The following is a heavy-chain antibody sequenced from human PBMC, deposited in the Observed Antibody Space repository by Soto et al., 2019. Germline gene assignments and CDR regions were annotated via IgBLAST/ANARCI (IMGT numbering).Heavy chain of an antibody. CDR3: ARGEPGTYFDY. D-gene: IGHD3-16*01. V-gene: IGHV3-23*01. CDR1: GCPFSSYA. Sequence: GGSLRLSCAASGCPFSSYAMNLVRPAPGKGLEWLSVISGSGGSTYYADSVKGRFTISRDNSKNTLYLQMNSLRAEDSAVYYGARGEPGTYFDYRGRAPLATVSS. CDR2: ISGSGGST. J-gene: IGHJ4*02.